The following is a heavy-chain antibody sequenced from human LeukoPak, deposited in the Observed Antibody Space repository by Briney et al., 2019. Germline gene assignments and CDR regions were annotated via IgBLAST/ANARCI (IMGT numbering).Heavy chain of an antibody. Sequence: PGRSLRLSCAASGFTFSSYAMHWVRQAPGKGLEWVAVISYDGSNKYYADSVKGRFTISRDNSKNTLYLQMNSLRAEDTAVYYCATTTLGGSYPFDYWGQGTLVTVSS. D-gene: IGHD1-26*01. J-gene: IGHJ4*02. V-gene: IGHV3-30-3*01. CDR1: GFTFSSYA. CDR3: ATTTLGGSYPFDY. CDR2: ISYDGSNK.